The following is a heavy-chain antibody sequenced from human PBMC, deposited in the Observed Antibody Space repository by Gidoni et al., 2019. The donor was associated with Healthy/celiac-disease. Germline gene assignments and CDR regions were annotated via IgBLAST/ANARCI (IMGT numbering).Heavy chain of an antibody. CDR1: GFTFSRYS. Sequence: EVQLVESGGGLVKRGGSLRLSCAASGFTFSRYSMNWVRQAPGKGLEWVSSISSSSSYIYYADSVKGRFTISRDNAKNSLYLQMNSLRAEDAAVYYCARVVGSHYDFWSGYFDYWGQGTLVTVSS. V-gene: IGHV3-21*01. CDR3: ARVVGSHYDFWSGYFDY. D-gene: IGHD3-3*01. CDR2: ISSSSSYI. J-gene: IGHJ4*02.